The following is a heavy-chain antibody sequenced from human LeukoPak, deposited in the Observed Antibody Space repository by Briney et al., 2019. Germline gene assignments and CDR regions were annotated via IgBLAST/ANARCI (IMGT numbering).Heavy chain of an antibody. CDR3: AAPYYDSSGYYSCFDY. J-gene: IGHJ4*02. V-gene: IGHV3-49*03. CDR2: IRGKVYAGTT. D-gene: IGHD3-22*01. CDR1: GFTFGDYA. Sequence: EPGRSLRLSCTASGFTFGDYAMSWFRQAPGKGLEWVGFIRGKVYAGTTEYVASVKGRFTISRDDSRSIAYLQMNSLKTEDTAVYYCAAPYYDSSGYYSCFDYWGQGTLVTVSS.